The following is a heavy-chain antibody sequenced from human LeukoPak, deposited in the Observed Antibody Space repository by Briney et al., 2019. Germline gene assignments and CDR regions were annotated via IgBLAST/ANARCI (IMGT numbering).Heavy chain of an antibody. J-gene: IGHJ4*02. D-gene: IGHD3-10*01. V-gene: IGHV3-21*01. CDR1: GFTFSSYS. Sequence: KTGGSLRLSCAASGFTFSSYSMNWVRQAPGKGLEWVSSISSSSSYIYYADSVKGRFTISRDNAKNSLYLQMNSLRAEDTAVYYCARVRSGSYYFDYWGQGTLVTVSS. CDR2: ISSSSSYI. CDR3: ARVRSGSYYFDY.